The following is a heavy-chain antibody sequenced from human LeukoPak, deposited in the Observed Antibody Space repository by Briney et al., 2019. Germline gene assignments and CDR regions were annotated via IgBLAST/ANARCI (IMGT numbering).Heavy chain of an antibody. J-gene: IGHJ6*03. CDR1: GGSISSYY. CDR3: ARGRYYDFWSGYRGYYYYMDV. Sequence: LETLSLTCTVSGGSISSYYWSWIRQPAGKGLEWIGRIYTSGSTNYNPSLKSRVTMSVDTSKNQFSLKLSSVTAADTAVYYCARGRYYDFWSGYRGYYYYMDVWGKGTTVTVSS. V-gene: IGHV4-4*07. CDR2: IYTSGST. D-gene: IGHD3-3*01.